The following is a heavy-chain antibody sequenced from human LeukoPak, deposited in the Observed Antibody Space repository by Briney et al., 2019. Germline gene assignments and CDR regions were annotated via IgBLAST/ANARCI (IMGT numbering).Heavy chain of an antibody. Sequence: GGSLRLSCAASGFIFNDYGMSWVRQAPGKGLEWVSVMSGSGDNTDYADSVKGQFTISRDNSKNTLYLQMSSLRAEDTAVYYCAKDRPSSAWYDAFDIWGQGTTVTVSS. CDR3: AKDRPSSAWYDAFDI. CDR1: GFIFNDYG. CDR2: MSGSGDNT. J-gene: IGHJ3*02. V-gene: IGHV3-23*01. D-gene: IGHD6-19*01.